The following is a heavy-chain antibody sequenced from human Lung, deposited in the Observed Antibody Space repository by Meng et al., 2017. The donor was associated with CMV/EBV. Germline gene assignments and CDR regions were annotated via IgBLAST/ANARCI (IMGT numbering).Heavy chain of an antibody. CDR2: IITLFGTP. D-gene: IGHD4-17*01. J-gene: IGHJ4*02. Sequence: SVXVSXKASGGTYRTYGISWVRQAPGQGLEWMGGIITLFGTPNYAQRFQGRVTITTDESTSTTYMELRSLRSEDAAVYYCARSLMTTVTTLGYWGQGTXVTVSS. V-gene: IGHV1-69*05. CDR3: ARSLMTTVTTLGY. CDR1: GGTYRTYG.